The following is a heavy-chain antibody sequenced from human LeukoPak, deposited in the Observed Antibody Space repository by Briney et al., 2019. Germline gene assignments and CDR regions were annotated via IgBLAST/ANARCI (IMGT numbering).Heavy chain of an antibody. CDR3: ARASLHAFDI. CDR1: GFTLSSYS. V-gene: IGHV3-48*01. D-gene: IGHD2-2*01. CDR2: ISSSSSTI. Sequence: PGGSLRLSCATSGFTLSSYSMNWVRQAPGKGLEWVSYISSSSSTIYYADSVKGRFTISRDNAKNSLYLQMNSLRAEDTAVYYCARASLHAFDIWGQGTMVTVSS. J-gene: IGHJ3*02.